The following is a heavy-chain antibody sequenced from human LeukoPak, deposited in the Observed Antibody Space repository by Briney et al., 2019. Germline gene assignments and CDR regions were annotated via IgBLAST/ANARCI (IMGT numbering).Heavy chain of an antibody. Sequence: SVKVSCKASGYTFTSYGISWVRQAPGQGLDWMGWISAYNGNTNYAQKLRGRVTMTTDTSTSTAYMELRSLRSDDTAGYYCASSSGWYYYYMDVWGKGTTVTVSS. J-gene: IGHJ6*03. CDR2: ISAYNGNT. V-gene: IGHV1-18*01. CDR3: ASSSGWYYYYMDV. CDR1: GYTFTSYG. D-gene: IGHD6-19*01.